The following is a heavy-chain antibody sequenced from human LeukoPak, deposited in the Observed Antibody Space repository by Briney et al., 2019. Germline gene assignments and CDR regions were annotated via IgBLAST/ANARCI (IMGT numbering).Heavy chain of an antibody. CDR2: SIGSGGSA. CDR3: AKDRXPDGVXPLDY. J-gene: IGHJ4*02. V-gene: IGHV3-23*01. CDR1: GFTFSTYT. D-gene: IGHD2-8*02. Sequence: GGSLRLSCVASGFTFSTYTMNWIRQAPGKGLEWVSGSIGSGGSAFYADSVKGRFSISRDTSKNTLFLHMNNLRAGDTAVYYCAKDRXPDGVXPLDYWGQGXXVXVXS.